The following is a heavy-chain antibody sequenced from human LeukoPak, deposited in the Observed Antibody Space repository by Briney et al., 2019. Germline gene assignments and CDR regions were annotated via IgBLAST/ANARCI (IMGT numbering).Heavy chain of an antibody. V-gene: IGHV1-18*04. Sequence: ASVKVSCKASGYTFTGYYMHWVRQAPGQGLEWMGWISAYNGNTNYAQKLQGRVTMTTDTSTSTAYMELRSLRSDDTAVYYCARAGLYYYDSSGQLTDYWGQGTLVTVSS. CDR2: ISAYNGNT. J-gene: IGHJ4*02. D-gene: IGHD3-22*01. CDR3: ARAGLYYYDSSGQLTDY. CDR1: GYTFTGYY.